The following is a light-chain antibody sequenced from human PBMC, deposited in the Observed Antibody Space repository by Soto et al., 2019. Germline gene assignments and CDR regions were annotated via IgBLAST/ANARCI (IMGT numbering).Light chain of an antibody. CDR3: SSYTSTSTYL. CDR1: SSDIGAYNS. J-gene: IGLJ1*01. V-gene: IGLV2-14*03. CDR2: EVS. Sequence: QSVLTQPASVSGSPGQSITISCTGASSDIGAYNSVSWYQQHPDKAPKLMIYEVSYRPSGVSNRFSGSKSGNTASLTISGLHAEDEADYYCSSYTSTSTYLFGTGTKLTVL.